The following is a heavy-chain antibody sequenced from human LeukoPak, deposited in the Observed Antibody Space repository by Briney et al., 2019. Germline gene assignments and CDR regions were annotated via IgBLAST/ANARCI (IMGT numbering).Heavy chain of an antibody. D-gene: IGHD6-6*01. J-gene: IGHJ4*02. CDR3: ARDQYTSSPGGFDY. V-gene: IGHV3-21*01. CDR1: GFTFDDYG. Sequence: GGSLRLSCAASGFTFDDYGMSWVRQAPGKGLEWVSSISSSYIYYADSVKGRFTISRDNAKNSLYLQMNSLRAEDTAVYYCARDQYTSSPGGFDYWGQGTLVTVSS. CDR2: ISSSYI.